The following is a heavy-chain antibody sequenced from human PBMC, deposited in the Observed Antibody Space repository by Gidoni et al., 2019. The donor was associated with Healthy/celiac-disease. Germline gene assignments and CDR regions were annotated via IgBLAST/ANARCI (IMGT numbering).Heavy chain of an antibody. J-gene: IGHJ4*02. CDR2: TSSSSSYI. D-gene: IGHD2-15*01. CDR3: ARGMVTEDPYYFDY. Sequence: EVQLVESGGGLVKPGGSLRLSCAASGFTFSSYSMNWVRQAPGKGLEWVSSTSSSSSYIYYADSLKGRFTISRDNAKNSLYLQMNSLRAEDTAVYYCARGMVTEDPYYFDYWGQGTLVTVSS. V-gene: IGHV3-21*01. CDR1: GFTFSSYS.